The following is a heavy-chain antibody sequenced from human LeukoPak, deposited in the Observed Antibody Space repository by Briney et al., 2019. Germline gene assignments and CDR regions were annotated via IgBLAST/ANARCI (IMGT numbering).Heavy chain of an antibody. Sequence: KPGGSLRLSCAASGFTFSNSNMNWVRQAPGKGLEWVSSITSGGSYIFYADSVKGRFTISRDNAKESLYLQMNSLRAEDTAVYYCARVARVEPEGYWGQGTLVTVPS. CDR3: ARVARVEPEGY. CDR2: ITSGGSYI. J-gene: IGHJ4*02. D-gene: IGHD5-18*01. CDR1: GFTFSNSN. V-gene: IGHV3-21*04.